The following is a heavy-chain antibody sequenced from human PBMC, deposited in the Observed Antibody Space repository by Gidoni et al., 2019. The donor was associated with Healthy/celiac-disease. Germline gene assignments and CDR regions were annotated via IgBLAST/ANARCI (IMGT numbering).Heavy chain of an antibody. Sequence: EVQLLESGGGLVQPGGSLRLSCAASGFTFSSYAMSWVRQAPGRGLEWCSAISGSVGSTYYADSVKGRFTISRDNSKNTLYLQMNSLRAEDTAVYYCAKGGPKWIQLWFNWGQGTLVTVSS. V-gene: IGHV3-23*01. D-gene: IGHD5-18*01. CDR3: AKGGPKWIQLWFN. J-gene: IGHJ4*02. CDR2: ISGSVGST. CDR1: GFTFSSYA.